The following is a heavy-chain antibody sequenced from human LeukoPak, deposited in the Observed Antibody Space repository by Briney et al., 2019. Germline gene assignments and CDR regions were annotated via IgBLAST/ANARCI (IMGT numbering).Heavy chain of an antibody. V-gene: IGHV4-34*01. CDR1: GGPLSSYY. J-gene: IGHJ5*02. D-gene: IGHD3-10*01. CDR2: INHSGST. CDR3: ARGPASGSDFAWFDP. Sequence: SETLSLTCAVYGGPLSSYYWSWIRQPPGKGLEWIGEINHSGSTKFNPSLKSRVTILVDMSKSQFSLELRSVTAADTAVYYCARGPASGSDFAWFDPWGQGTLVTVSS.